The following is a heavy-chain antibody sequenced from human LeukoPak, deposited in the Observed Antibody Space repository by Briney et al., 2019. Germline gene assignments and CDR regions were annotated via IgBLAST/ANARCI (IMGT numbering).Heavy chain of an antibody. J-gene: IGHJ4*02. CDR3: ARGGDYKNDY. D-gene: IGHD4-17*01. Sequence: GGSLRLSCAASGFTFSSYWMHWVRQTPGKGLVWVSRINGAGSSISYADSVKGRVTISRGNAKNTLYLQMNNLRAEDTAVYYCARGGDYKNDYWGQGTLVTVSS. CDR1: GFTFSSYW. V-gene: IGHV3-74*01. CDR2: INGAGSSI.